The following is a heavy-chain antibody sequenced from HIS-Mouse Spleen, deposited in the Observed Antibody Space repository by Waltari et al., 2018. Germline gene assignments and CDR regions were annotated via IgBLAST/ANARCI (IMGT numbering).Heavy chain of an antibody. CDR1: GGSISSSSYY. Sequence: QLQLQESGPGLVEPSETLSLTCTVSGGSISSSSYYWGWIRQPPGKGLEWIGSIYYSGSTYYNPSLKSRVTISVDTSKNQFSLKLSSVTAADTAVYYCARAPTGFLEWFDAFDIWGQGTMVTVSS. CDR2: IYYSGST. J-gene: IGHJ3*02. D-gene: IGHD3-3*01. CDR3: ARAPTGFLEWFDAFDI. V-gene: IGHV4-39*07.